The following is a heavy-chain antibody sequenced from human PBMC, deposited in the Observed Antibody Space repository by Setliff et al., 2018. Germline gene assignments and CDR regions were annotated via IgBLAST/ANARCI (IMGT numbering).Heavy chain of an antibody. Sequence: SETLSLTCNVSGGSISTSNYHWGWVRQPPGKGLEWIAEINHRGSTNYNPSLKSRVTISVDTSKNQFSLKLSSVTAADTAVYYCAREYFTMIQGVLGLGGQGTLVTVSS. V-gene: IGHV4-39*07. CDR2: INHRGST. J-gene: IGHJ1*01. CDR1: GGSISTSNY. D-gene: IGHD3-10*01. CDR3: AREYFTMIQGVLGL.